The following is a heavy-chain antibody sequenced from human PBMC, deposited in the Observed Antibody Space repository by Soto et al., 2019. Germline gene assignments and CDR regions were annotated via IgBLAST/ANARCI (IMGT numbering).Heavy chain of an antibody. V-gene: IGHV3-74*03. CDR1: GFTFSSSW. D-gene: IGHD3-10*01. J-gene: IGHJ4*02. CDR2: ISPDGSTT. Sequence: GGSLRLSCAASGFTFSSSWMYWVRQAPGKGLVSVTRISPDGSTTTYADSVKGRFTIFRENAKNTLSVQMNSLSAEDPAVYYCAGGYSGSVRGGPGTLVTVSS. CDR3: AGGYSGSVR.